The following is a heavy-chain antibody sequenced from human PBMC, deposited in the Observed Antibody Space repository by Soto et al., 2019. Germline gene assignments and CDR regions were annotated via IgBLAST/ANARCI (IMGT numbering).Heavy chain of an antibody. CDR2: IYHSGST. CDR1: GGSISSGGYS. Sequence: QLQLQESGSGLVKPSQTLSLTCAVSGGSISSGGYSWSWIRQPPGKGLEWIGYIYHSGSTYYNPSLRSRVTISVDRSKNQFSLKLSSVTAAETAVYYCARAGGLGAVAADYWGQGTLVTVSS. J-gene: IGHJ4*02. D-gene: IGHD6-19*01. CDR3: ARAGGLGAVAADY. V-gene: IGHV4-30-2*01.